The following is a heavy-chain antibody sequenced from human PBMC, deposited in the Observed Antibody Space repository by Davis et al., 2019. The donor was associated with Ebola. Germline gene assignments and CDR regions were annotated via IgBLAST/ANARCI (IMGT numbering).Heavy chain of an antibody. CDR3: ARHLERFLEWGMDV. D-gene: IGHD3-3*01. CDR1: GGSISSTNW. Sequence: SETLSLTCAVSGGSISSTNWWRWVRQPPGKGLEWIGEIHHGGSTNYNPSLKSRVTISVDTSKNQFSLKLSSVTAADTAVYYCARHLERFLEWGMDVWGQGTTVTVSS. CDR2: IHHGGST. J-gene: IGHJ6*02. V-gene: IGHV4-4*02.